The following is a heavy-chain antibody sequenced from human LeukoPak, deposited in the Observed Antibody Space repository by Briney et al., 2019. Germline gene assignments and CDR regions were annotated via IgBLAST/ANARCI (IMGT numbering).Heavy chain of an antibody. CDR2: ISGSGGTT. CDR3: AKDLENRLENFDY. D-gene: IGHD3-3*01. J-gene: IGHJ4*02. CDR1: GYSISSGDYY. Sequence: PSETLSLTCNVSGYSISSGDYYWTWVRQPAGKGLEWVTAISGSGGTTYYADSVKGRFTISRDNSKDTLYLQMSSLRAEDTAVYYCAKDLENRLENFDYWGQGTLVTVSS. V-gene: IGHV3-23*01.